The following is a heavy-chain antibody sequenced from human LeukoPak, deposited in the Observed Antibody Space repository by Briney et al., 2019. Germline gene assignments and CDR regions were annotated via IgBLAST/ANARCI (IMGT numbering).Heavy chain of an antibody. D-gene: IGHD6-19*01. Sequence: SVKVSCKASGGTFSSYGISWVRQAPGQGLEWMGWISAYNGNTNYAQKLQGRVTMTTDTSTSTAYMELRSLRSDDTAVYYCARAPPRRQWLEVDAFDIWGQGTMVTVSS. V-gene: IGHV1-18*01. J-gene: IGHJ3*02. CDR3: ARAPPRRQWLEVDAFDI. CDR2: ISAYNGNT. CDR1: GGTFSSYG.